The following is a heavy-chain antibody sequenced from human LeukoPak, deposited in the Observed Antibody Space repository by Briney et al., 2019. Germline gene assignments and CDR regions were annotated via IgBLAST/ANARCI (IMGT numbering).Heavy chain of an antibody. CDR1: GGSISSSSYY. Sequence: SETLSLTCTVSGGSISSSSYYWGWIRQPPGKGLEWIGSIYYSGSTYYNPSLKSRVTISVDTSKNQFSLKLSSVTAADTAVYYCATPGFGSGSPNEYYFDYWGQGTLVTVSS. J-gene: IGHJ4*02. CDR2: IYYSGST. D-gene: IGHD3-10*01. CDR3: ATPGFGSGSPNEYYFDY. V-gene: IGHV4-39*01.